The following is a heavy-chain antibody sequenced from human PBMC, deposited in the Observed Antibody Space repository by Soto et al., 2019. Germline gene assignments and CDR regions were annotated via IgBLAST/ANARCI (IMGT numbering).Heavy chain of an antibody. V-gene: IGHV3-21*01. Sequence: EVQLVESGGGLVKPGGSLRLSCAASGFTFSSYSMNWVRQAPGKGLEWVSSISSSSSYIYYADSVKGRFTISRDNAKNSLYLQMNSLRAEDTAVYYCARDPEWVRPAYGDYVGYFDYWGQGTLVTVSS. CDR2: ISSSSSYI. J-gene: IGHJ4*02. CDR1: GFTFSSYS. D-gene: IGHD4-17*01. CDR3: ARDPEWVRPAYGDYVGYFDY.